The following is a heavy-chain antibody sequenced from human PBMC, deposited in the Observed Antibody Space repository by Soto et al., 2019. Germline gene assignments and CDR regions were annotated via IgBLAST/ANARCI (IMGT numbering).Heavy chain of an antibody. CDR3: VKQQRYYSGMDV. V-gene: IGHV4-31*03. CDR2: IYYSGST. J-gene: IGHJ6*02. D-gene: IGHD6-13*01. Sequence: PSETLSLTCTVSGGSISSGGYYWSWIRQHPGKGLEWIGYIYYSGSTYYNPSLKSRVTISVDTSKNQFSLKLSSVTAADTAVYYCVKQQRYYSGMDVWGQGTTVTVSS. CDR1: GGSISSGGYY.